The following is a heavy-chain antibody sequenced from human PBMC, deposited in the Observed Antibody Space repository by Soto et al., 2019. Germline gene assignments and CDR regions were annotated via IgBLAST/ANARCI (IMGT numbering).Heavy chain of an antibody. Sequence: ASVKVPSKASGYSFSSYYMHRVRQAPGPGLEWMGWINPNSGGTNYAQKFQGWVTMTRDTSISTAYMELSRLRSDDTAVYYCARDADILTGPNRYYYYGMEVWGQGTTVTGS. CDR1: GYSFSSYY. D-gene: IGHD3-9*01. CDR3: ARDADILTGPNRYYYYGMEV. J-gene: IGHJ6*02. CDR2: INPNSGGT. V-gene: IGHV1-2*04.